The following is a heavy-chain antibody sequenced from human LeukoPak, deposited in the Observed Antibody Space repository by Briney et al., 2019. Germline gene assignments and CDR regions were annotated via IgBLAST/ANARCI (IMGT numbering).Heavy chain of an antibody. V-gene: IGHV1-46*01. D-gene: IGHD6-13*01. J-gene: IGHJ5*02. CDR2: INPSGGST. CDR1: GYTFTSYY. Sequence: ASVKVSCKASGYTFTSYYMHRVRQAPGQGLEWMGIINPSGGSTSYAQKFQGRVTMTRDTSTSTVYMELSSLRSEDTAVYYCARALSAAAGTSPWGQGTLVTVSS. CDR3: ARALSAAAGTSP.